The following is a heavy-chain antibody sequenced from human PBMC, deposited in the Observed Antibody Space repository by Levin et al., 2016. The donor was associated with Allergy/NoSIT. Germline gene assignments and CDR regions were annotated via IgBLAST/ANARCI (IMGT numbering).Heavy chain of an antibody. Sequence: GGSLRLSCAASGFTFSSYWMTWVRQAPGKGLEWVANIKQDGSKKNYVDGRFTISRDNAKNSLYLQMTGLRAEDTAVYYCARDSTSYSDGVYYDAFDFWGQGTMVTVSS. V-gene: IGHV3-7*05. CDR1: GFTFSSYW. D-gene: IGHD2-8*01. CDR2: IKQDGSKK. J-gene: IGHJ3*01. CDR3: ARDSTSYSDGVYYDAFDF.